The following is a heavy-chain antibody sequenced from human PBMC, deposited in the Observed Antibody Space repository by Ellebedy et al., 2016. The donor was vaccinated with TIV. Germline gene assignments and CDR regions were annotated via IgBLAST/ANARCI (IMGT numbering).Heavy chain of an antibody. CDR2: IYTSGST. CDR3: ASGYSRGWLDY. V-gene: IGHV4-4*07. Sequence: MPSETLSLTCTVSGCSISSYYWSWIRQPAGKGLEWIGRIYTSGSTNYNPSLKSRVTMSVDTSKNQFSLKLSSGTAADTAVYYCASGYSRGWLDYWGQGTLVTVSS. CDR1: GCSISSYY. J-gene: IGHJ4*02. D-gene: IGHD6-19*01.